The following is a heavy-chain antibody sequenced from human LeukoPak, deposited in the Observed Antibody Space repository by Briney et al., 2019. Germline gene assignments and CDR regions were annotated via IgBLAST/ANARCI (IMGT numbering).Heavy chain of an antibody. CDR1: GFTFSSYE. Sequence: GGSLRLSCAPSGFTFSSYEMNWVRQPPGKGLEWVSYISRGGGIIYYADSVKGRFTISRDNAKNSLYLQMNSLRAEDTAVYYCARKYCSTTSCLFDNWGQGTLVTVSS. D-gene: IGHD2-2*01. V-gene: IGHV3-48*03. CDR2: ISRGGGII. CDR3: ARKYCSTTSCLFDN. J-gene: IGHJ4*02.